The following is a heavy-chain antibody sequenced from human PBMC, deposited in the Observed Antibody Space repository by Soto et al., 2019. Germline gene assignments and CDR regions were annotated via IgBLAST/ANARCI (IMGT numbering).Heavy chain of an antibody. V-gene: IGHV3-30*18. CDR1: GFTFSTYG. CDR2: VAYDGHTK. D-gene: IGHD3-22*01. J-gene: IGHJ4*02. Sequence: QVQLVESGGGVVQPGRSLRLSCAASGFTFSTYGMHWIRQAPGKGLEWVAVVAYDGHTKFYADSVRGRFTVSRDNSKNTVYLQLDSLRAEDTAVYYCGKEYGDSRYYITSDYWGQGTLVTVSS. CDR3: GKEYGDSRYYITSDY.